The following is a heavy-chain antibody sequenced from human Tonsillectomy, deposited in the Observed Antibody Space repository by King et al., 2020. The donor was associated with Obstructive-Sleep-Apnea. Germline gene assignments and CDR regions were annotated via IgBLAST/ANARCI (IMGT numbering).Heavy chain of an antibody. V-gene: IGHV4-59*01. J-gene: IGHJ5*02. CDR2: IYYSGST. CDR1: GGSISTYY. D-gene: IGHD3-10*01. Sequence: QVQLQESGPGLVKPSETLSLTCTVSGGSISTYYWSWIRQPPGRGLEWIGYIYYSGSTNYNPSLKSRVTISVDTSKNQFSLMLNSVTAADTAVYYCARTSSGSYSNWFDPWGQGTLVAVSS. CDR3: ARTSSGSYSNWFDP.